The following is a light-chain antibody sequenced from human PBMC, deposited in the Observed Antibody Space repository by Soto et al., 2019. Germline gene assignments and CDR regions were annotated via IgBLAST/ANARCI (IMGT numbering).Light chain of an antibody. Sequence: DIQMTQSPSSLSASVGDIVTITFQASQDISKNLIWYQQKPGKAPKLLIYDASDLETGVPSRFSGSGSGTGFTFTISSLQPEDFATYYCQQYESLPLTFGQGTRLEIK. CDR1: QDISKN. CDR3: QQYESLPLT. V-gene: IGKV1-33*01. J-gene: IGKJ5*01. CDR2: DAS.